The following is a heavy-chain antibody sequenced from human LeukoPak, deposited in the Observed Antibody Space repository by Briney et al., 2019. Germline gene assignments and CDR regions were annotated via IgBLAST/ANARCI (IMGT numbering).Heavy chain of an antibody. J-gene: IGHJ4*02. Sequence: GESLKISCQVSGYIFTNYWIVWLRQMPGKGLESMGIIYPGDSDTAYSPSFQGQVTISVDKSMSTVYLHWSSLTASDTAMYYCARQSRDGSKTRGYYFDYWGQGTLVSVSS. CDR3: ARQSRDGSKTRGYYFDY. V-gene: IGHV5-51*01. D-gene: IGHD3-10*01. CDR1: GYIFTNYW. CDR2: IYPGDSDT.